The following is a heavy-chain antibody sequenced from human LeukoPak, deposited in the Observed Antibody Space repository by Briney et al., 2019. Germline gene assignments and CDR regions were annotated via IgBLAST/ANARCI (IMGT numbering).Heavy chain of an antibody. D-gene: IGHD2-15*01. Sequence: GRSLRLSCAASGFTFSDYAMHWVRQAPGKGLEWVAVISKDGSDKYYPGSVMGRFTVSRDNSKETVYLQLNSLRAEDTAVYYCARAQYCSGGSCYLYPLDYWGQGTLVTVSS. CDR1: GFTFSDYA. J-gene: IGHJ4*02. V-gene: IGHV3-30-3*01. CDR2: ISKDGSDK. CDR3: ARAQYCSGGSCYLYPLDY.